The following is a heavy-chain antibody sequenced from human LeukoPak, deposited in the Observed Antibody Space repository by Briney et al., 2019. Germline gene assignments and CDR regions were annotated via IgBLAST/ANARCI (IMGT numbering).Heavy chain of an antibody. Sequence: GGSLRLSCAASGFTVSSTYMSWVRQAPGKGLEWVSVIYSGGNIYYIESVKGRFTISRDTSKNTLYLQMNSLRAEDTAVYYCARGHRADGYSYGPYYFDYWGQGTLVTVSS. CDR1: GFTVSSTY. J-gene: IGHJ4*02. CDR3: ARGHRADGYSYGPYYFDY. V-gene: IGHV3-53*01. D-gene: IGHD5-24*01. CDR2: IYSGGNI.